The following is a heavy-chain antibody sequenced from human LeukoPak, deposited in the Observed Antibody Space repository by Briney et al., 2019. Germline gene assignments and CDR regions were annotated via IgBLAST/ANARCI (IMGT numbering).Heavy chain of an antibody. Sequence: GGSLRLSCAASGFTFISYAMSWVRQAPGKGLEWVSTISGSGGSTYYADSVKGRFTISSDNSKNTLYLQMNSLRAEDPAVYYCSKGRRLLVTGAFDYWGQGALVTVSS. CDR2: ISGSGGST. D-gene: IGHD6-25*01. CDR3: SKGRRLLVTGAFDY. J-gene: IGHJ4*02. V-gene: IGHV3-23*01. CDR1: GFTFISYA.